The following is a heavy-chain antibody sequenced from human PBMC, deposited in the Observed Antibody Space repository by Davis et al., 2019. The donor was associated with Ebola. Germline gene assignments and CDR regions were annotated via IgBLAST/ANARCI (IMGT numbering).Heavy chain of an antibody. CDR1: GFTFSSYW. Sequence: PGGSLRLSCAASGFTFSSYWMSWVRQAPGKGLEWVANIKQDGSEKYYVDSVKGRFTISRDNAKNSLYLQMNSLRAEDTAVYYCAKDGEGSYYDYWGQGTLVTVSS. J-gene: IGHJ4*02. CDR2: IKQDGSEK. D-gene: IGHD3-10*01. V-gene: IGHV3-7*03. CDR3: AKDGEGSYYDY.